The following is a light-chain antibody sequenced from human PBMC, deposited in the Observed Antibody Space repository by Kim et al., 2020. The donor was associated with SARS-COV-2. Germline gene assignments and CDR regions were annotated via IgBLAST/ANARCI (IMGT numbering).Light chain of an antibody. CDR3: QQANSFPIT. Sequence: DIQMTQSPSSVSASVGDRVTITCRASQDVSSGLAWYQQKPGKAPNLLIYAASTLQSGVPSRFSGSGSGTDFTLIISSLQPEDFATYYCQQANSFPITFCQGTRLEIK. CDR1: QDVSSG. J-gene: IGKJ5*01. CDR2: AAS. V-gene: IGKV1-12*01.